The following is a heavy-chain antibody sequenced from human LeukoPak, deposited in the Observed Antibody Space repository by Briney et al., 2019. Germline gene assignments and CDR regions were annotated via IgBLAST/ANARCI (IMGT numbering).Heavy chain of an antibody. CDR3: ARAGREYYDTSGPFEY. D-gene: IGHD3-22*01. J-gene: IGHJ4*02. CDR2: IYPGDSDT. CDR1: GYSFTSNW. V-gene: IGHV5-51*01. Sequence: GESLKISCKGSGYSFTSNWIGWVRQMPGKGLEWMGIIYPGDSDTRYSPSFQGQVTISADKSISTAYLQWSSLKASDTAMYYCARAGREYYDTSGPFEYWGQGTLVTVSS.